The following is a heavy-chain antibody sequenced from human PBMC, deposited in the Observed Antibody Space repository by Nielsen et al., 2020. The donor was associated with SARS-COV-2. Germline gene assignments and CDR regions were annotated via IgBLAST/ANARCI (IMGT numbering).Heavy chain of an antibody. V-gene: IGHV3-30-3*01. D-gene: IGHD1-14*01. CDR1: GFTFSSYA. Sequence: GESLKISCAASGFTFSSYAMHWVRQAPGKGLEWVALISYDGSNKYYADSVKGRFTISRDNSKNTLYLQMNSLRAEDTAVYYCARAYHNYYYAMDVWGHGTTVTVSS. J-gene: IGHJ6*02. CDR2: ISYDGSNK. CDR3: ARAYHNYYYAMDV.